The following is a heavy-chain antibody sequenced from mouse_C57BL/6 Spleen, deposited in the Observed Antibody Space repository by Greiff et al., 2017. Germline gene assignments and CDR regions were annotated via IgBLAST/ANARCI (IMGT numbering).Heavy chain of an antibody. CDR2: IDPSDSYT. Sequence: QVQLQQPGAELVKPGASVKLSCKASGYTFTSYWMQWVKQRPGQGLEWIGEIDPSDSYTNYNQKFKGKATLTVDTSSSTAYMQLSSLTSEDSAVYYCAKTAQAIYFDYWGQGTTLTVSS. J-gene: IGHJ2*01. D-gene: IGHD3-2*02. V-gene: IGHV1-50*01. CDR1: GYTFTSYW. CDR3: AKTAQAIYFDY.